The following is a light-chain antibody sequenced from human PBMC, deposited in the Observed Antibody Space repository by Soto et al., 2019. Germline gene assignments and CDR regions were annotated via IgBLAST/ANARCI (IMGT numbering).Light chain of an antibody. Sequence: DIQMTQSPSSLSASIGDRVTITCRASQYINNYLNWYQQKPGKAPTVVIHSASSLQSGVPSRFSGSGSGTDFTLTITSLQPEDVATYYCQQGYSTPQTFGQGTKLEYK. V-gene: IGKV1-39*01. CDR3: QQGYSTPQT. J-gene: IGKJ1*01. CDR1: QYINNY. CDR2: SAS.